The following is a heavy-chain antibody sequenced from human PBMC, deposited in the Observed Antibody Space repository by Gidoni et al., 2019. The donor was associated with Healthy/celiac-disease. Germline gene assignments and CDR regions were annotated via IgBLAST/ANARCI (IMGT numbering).Heavy chain of an antibody. CDR2: ISSSSSYI. Sequence: EVQLVESGGGLVKPGGSLRLSCAASGFTFSSYSMNWVRQAPGKGLEWVSSISSSSSYIYYADSVKGRFTISRDNAKNSLYLQMNSLRAEDTAVYYCARVLSDSSGYYYDAFDIWGQGTMVTVSS. J-gene: IGHJ3*02. V-gene: IGHV3-21*01. CDR1: GFTFSSYS. D-gene: IGHD3-22*01. CDR3: ARVLSDSSGYYYDAFDI.